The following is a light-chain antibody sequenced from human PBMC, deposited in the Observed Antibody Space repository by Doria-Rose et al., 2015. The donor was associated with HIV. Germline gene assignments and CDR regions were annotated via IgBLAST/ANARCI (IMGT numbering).Light chain of an antibody. CDR1: QGISSY. CDR3: QRYYSYPRA. J-gene: IGKJ5*01. V-gene: IGKV1-8*01. Sequence: SFSASTGDRVTITCRASQGISSYLAWYQQKPGKAPNLLIYAASTLQSGVPSRFGGSGSGTDFTLTISCLQSEDFATYYCQRYYSYPRAFGQGTRLEIK. CDR2: AAS.